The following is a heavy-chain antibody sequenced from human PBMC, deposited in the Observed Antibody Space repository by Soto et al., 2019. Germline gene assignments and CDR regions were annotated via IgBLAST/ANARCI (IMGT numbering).Heavy chain of an antibody. V-gene: IGHV4-31*03. CDR2: IFHTGST. Sequence: PSETLSLTCTVSGGSINNGGYHWNWIRQHPGKGLEWIGYIFHTGSTYYNPSLKSRLTISVDTSKNQFSLRLNSMTAADTAVYYCARADYVDYAVWFDPWGQGTLVTVSS. D-gene: IGHD4-17*01. J-gene: IGHJ5*02. CDR1: GGSINNGGYH. CDR3: ARADYVDYAVWFDP.